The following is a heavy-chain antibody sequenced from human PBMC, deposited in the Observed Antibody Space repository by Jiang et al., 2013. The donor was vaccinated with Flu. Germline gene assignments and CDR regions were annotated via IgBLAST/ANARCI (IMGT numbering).Heavy chain of an antibody. Sequence: DPSDSYTNYSPSFQGHVTISADKSISTAYLQWSSLKASDTAMYYCARLTSGIAVAGPYYYYGMDVWGQGTTVTVSS. D-gene: IGHD6-19*01. V-gene: IGHV5-10-1*01. CDR3: ARLTSGIAVAGPYYYYGMDV. CDR2: DPSDSYT. J-gene: IGHJ6*02.